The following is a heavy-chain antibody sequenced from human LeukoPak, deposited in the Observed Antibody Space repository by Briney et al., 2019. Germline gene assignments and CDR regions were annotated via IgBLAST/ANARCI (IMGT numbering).Heavy chain of an antibody. CDR2: IYYSGST. D-gene: IGHD6-13*01. Sequence: PSETLSLTCSVSGDSISSYYWSWIRQPPGKGLEWIGSIYYSGSTNYNPSLKSRVTISVDTSKNQFSLKLSSVTAADTAVYYCARAAAGSPDFDYWGQGTLVTVSS. J-gene: IGHJ4*02. CDR1: GDSISSYY. CDR3: ARAAAGSPDFDY. V-gene: IGHV4-59*08.